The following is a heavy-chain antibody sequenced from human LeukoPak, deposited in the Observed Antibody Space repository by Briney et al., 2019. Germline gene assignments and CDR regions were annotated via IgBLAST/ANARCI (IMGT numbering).Heavy chain of an antibody. Sequence: GDSLKISCTGSGYNFTTYWIAWVRHMPGKGLGWMGIIYPGDSDTRYSPSFQGLVTISADKSIYTAYLQWSSLKASDTAIYYCARRGIRDGYNYADYWGQGTLVTVSS. CDR3: ARRGIRDGYNYADY. CDR2: IYPGDSDT. V-gene: IGHV5-51*01. D-gene: IGHD5-24*01. J-gene: IGHJ4*02. CDR1: GYNFTTYW.